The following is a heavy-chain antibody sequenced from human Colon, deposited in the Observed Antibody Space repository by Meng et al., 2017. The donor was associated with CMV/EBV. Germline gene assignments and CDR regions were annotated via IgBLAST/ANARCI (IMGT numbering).Heavy chain of an antibody. V-gene: IGHV4-39*07. CDR2: IYYSGST. D-gene: IGHD3-10*01. CDR1: GASISTSTRY. Sequence: SASGASISTSTRYWGWIRQPPGKGLGCIGTIYYSGSTYFTPSLKSRVTISVDTSKHQFSLKLSSVTAADTAVYYCARALSGRIFDYWGQGTLVTVSS. CDR3: ARALSGRIFDY. J-gene: IGHJ4*02.